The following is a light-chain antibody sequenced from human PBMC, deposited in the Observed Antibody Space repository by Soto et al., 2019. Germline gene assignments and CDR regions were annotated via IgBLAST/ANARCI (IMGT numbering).Light chain of an antibody. Sequence: EMALTQSPGTLCLFPGDSATLSCLASQSVRSTHLAWYHQKTGQAPRLLIYGASTRASGIPDRFSGSGSGTDFTLTISRLEPEDFAVYYCHQYGSSPQTFGQGTKVDIK. V-gene: IGKV3-20*01. CDR2: GAS. J-gene: IGKJ1*01. CDR3: HQYGSSPQT. CDR1: QSVRSTH.